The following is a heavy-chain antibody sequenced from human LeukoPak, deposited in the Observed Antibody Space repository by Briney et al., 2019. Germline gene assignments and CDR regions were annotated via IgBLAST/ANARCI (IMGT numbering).Heavy chain of an antibody. CDR3: AREIGLMEWLRWGSLDY. V-gene: IGHV1-2*02. D-gene: IGHD5-12*01. CDR2: INPNSGGT. CDR1: GYTLTGYY. J-gene: IGHJ4*02. Sequence: ASVKVSCKASGYTLTGYYMHGVRQAPGQEREGMGGINPNSGGTNYAQKFQGRVTMTRDTSISTDYMELSRLRSDDTAVYYCAREIGLMEWLRWGSLDYWGQGTLVSVSS.